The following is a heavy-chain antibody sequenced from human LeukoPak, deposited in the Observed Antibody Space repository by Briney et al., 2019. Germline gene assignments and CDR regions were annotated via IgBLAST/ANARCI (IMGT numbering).Heavy chain of an antibody. D-gene: IGHD3-22*01. V-gene: IGHV4-39*07. CDR1: GGSISSSSYY. J-gene: IGHJ4*02. Sequence: SETLSLTCTVSGGSISSSSYYWGWIRQPPGTGLEWIGGIYYSGSTYCNPSLNIRVTISVDTSKNQFSLNLRSVTAADTAVYYCAREILYDSTGYYLWGQGTLVTVSS. CDR3: AREILYDSTGYYL. CDR2: IYYSGST.